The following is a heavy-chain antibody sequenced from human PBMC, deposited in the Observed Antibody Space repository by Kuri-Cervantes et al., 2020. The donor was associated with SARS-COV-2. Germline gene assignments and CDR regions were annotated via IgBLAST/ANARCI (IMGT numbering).Heavy chain of an antibody. D-gene: IGHD3-22*01. CDR1: GFTFSSYW. V-gene: IGHV3-30*18. CDR3: AKWAENYYDSSGYYYKDYYYGMDV. Sequence: GESLKISCAASGFTFSSYWMSWVRQAPGKGLEWVVVISYDGSNKYYADSVKGRFTISRDNSKNTLYLQMNSLRAEDTAVYYCAKWAENYYDSSGYYYKDYYYGMDVWGQGTTVTVSS. CDR2: ISYDGSNK. J-gene: IGHJ6*02.